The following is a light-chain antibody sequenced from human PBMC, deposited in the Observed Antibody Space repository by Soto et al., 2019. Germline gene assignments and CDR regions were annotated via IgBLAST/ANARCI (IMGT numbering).Light chain of an antibody. J-gene: IGKJ4*02. CDR3: QHSYTVPIT. CDR1: QSIGRY. CDR2: NAD. V-gene: IGKV1-39*01. Sequence: DIQMTQSPSSLSASIGDRVTITCRASQSIGRYLNWYHQKPGKAPKLLIFNADSLQSGVPSRFTGSGSGTDFTLTIRSVQPEDFATYYCQHSYTVPITFGGGTKVETK.